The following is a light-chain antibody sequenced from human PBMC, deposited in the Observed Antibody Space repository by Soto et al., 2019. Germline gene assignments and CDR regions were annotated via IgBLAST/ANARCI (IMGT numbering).Light chain of an antibody. CDR3: QSHDSSLSGSI. CDR1: SSNIGAGYD. J-gene: IGLJ2*01. CDR2: GNI. V-gene: IGLV1-40*01. Sequence: QSVLTQTPSVSGAPGQRVTISCTGSSSNIGAGYDVNWYQQLPGTAPKLLIYGNINRPSGVPDRFSGSKSGTSASLAISGLQAEDEAGYYCQSHDSSLSGSIFGGGTKLTVL.